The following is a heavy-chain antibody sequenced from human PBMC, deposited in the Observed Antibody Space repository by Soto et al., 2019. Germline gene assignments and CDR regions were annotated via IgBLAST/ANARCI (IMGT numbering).Heavy chain of an antibody. CDR2: ISAYNGNT. J-gene: IGHJ6*02. CDR1: GYTFTSYG. V-gene: IGHV1-18*04. D-gene: IGHD2-15*01. CDR3: ARFSGGSYNTYYFYYGMDV. Sequence: QVQLVQSGAEVKKPGASVKVSCKASGYTFTSYGISWVRQAPGQGLDWMGWISAYNGNTKYAQDVQGRVTMTTDTSTSTAYMELRSLRYDDTAMYYCARFSGGSYNTYYFYYGMDVWGQGTTVTVSS.